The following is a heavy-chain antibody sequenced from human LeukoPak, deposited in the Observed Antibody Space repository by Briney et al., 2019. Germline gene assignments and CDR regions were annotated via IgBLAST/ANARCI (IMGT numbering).Heavy chain of an antibody. CDR1: GCSFTTYW. CDR3: ARRTASMEYFDL. V-gene: IGHV5-51*01. J-gene: IGHJ2*01. Sequence: GESLKISCKGSGCSFTTYWIGWVRQMPGKGLEWMGTIYPGDSDTRYSPSFQGQVTISADKSTSAAYLQWSSLQASDTAIYYCARRTASMEYFDLWGRGTLVTVSS. CDR2: IYPGDSDT. D-gene: IGHD2/OR15-2a*01.